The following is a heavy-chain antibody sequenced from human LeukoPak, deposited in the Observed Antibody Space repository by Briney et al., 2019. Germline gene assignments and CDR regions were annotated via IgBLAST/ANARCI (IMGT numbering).Heavy chain of an antibody. V-gene: IGHV4-38-2*01. D-gene: IGHD3-10*01. CDR3: ARVYYYGSGSHIDY. CDR1: GYSISSGYY. Sequence: PSETLSLTCAVSGYSISSGYYWGWIRQPPGKGLEWIGSIYHSGSTYYNPSLKSRVTISVDTSKNQFSLKLSSVTAADTAVYYCARVYYYGSGSHIDYWGQGTLVTVSS. CDR2: IYHSGST. J-gene: IGHJ4*02.